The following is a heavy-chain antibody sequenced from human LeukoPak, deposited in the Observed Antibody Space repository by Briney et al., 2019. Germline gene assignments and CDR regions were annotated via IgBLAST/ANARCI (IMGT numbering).Heavy chain of an antibody. CDR3: ARLSSDWFDP. Sequence: SETLSLTCLVSGGSISSSSYYWGWIRQPPGKGLEWIGSIYYSGSTYYNPFLKSRVTISVDTSKNQFSLKLSSVTAADTAVYYCARLSSDWFDPWGQGTLVTVSS. J-gene: IGHJ5*02. CDR1: GGSISSSSYY. V-gene: IGHV4-39*01. CDR2: IYYSGST. D-gene: IGHD3-10*01.